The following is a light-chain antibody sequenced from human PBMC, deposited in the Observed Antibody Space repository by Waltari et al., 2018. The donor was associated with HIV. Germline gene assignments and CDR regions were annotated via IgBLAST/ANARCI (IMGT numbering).Light chain of an antibody. J-gene: IGKJ4*01. Sequence: EIVLTQSPVTLSLSPGERADLSCRASQSVGYFLAWYQQKPGQAPRLLIYAVSKRAAGTPARFSGSGSKTNFTLTISALEPEDFVVYYYQQRLNWPLTFGGGTRVEI. CDR2: AVS. V-gene: IGKV3-11*01. CDR1: QSVGYF. CDR3: QQRLNWPLT.